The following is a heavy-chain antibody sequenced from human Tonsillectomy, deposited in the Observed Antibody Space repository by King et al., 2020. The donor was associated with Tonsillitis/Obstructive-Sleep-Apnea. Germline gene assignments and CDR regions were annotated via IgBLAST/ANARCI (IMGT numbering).Heavy chain of an antibody. CDR3: AADMMITFGGVIVP. V-gene: IGHV1-58*01. Sequence: QLVQSGPEVKKPGTSVKVSCKASGFTFTSPAVQWVRQARGQRLEWIGWIVVGSGNTNYAQKFQERVTITRDMSTSTAYMELSSLRSEDTAVYYCAADMMITFGGVIVPWGQGTLVTVSS. CDR2: IVVGSGNT. D-gene: IGHD3-16*01. J-gene: IGHJ5*02. CDR1: GFTFTSPA.